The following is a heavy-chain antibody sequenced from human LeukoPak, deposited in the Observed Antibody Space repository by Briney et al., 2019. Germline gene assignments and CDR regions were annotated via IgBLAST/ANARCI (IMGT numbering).Heavy chain of an antibody. Sequence: PGGSLRLSCAASGFTLSSYAMSWVRQAPGKGLEWVSVISGSGGSTYYADSVKGRFTISRDNSKNTLYLQMNSLRAEDTAVYYCAKASCGGECYYAMDVWGQGTTVTVSS. CDR3: AKASCGGECYYAMDV. CDR1: GFTLSSYA. J-gene: IGHJ6*02. CDR2: ISGSGGST. V-gene: IGHV3-23*01. D-gene: IGHD2-21*01.